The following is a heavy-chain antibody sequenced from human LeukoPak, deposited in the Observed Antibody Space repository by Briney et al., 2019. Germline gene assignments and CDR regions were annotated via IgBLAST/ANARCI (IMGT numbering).Heavy chain of an antibody. V-gene: IGHV3-23*01. CDR3: AKDGSGYYPNYFDY. Sequence: GGSLRLSCAASGFTFSNYAMSWVRQAPGKGLEWVSGITGSGGGTYYADFVEGRCTISRDNSKKTLYLQMNSLRAEDTAVYYCAKDGSGYYPNYFDYWGQGTLVTVSS. CDR2: ITGSGGGT. J-gene: IGHJ4*02. D-gene: IGHD3-22*01. CDR1: GFTFSNYA.